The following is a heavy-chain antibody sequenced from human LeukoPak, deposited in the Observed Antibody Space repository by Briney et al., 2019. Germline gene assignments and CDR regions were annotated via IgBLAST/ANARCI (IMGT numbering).Heavy chain of an antibody. CDR3: AGRRVLDASFDY. CDR1: GFTVSNNY. J-gene: IGHJ4*02. CDR2: IYSGDNT. V-gene: IGHV3-66*02. Sequence: GGSLRLSCAASGFTVSNNYMSWVRQAPGKGLEWVSFIYSGDNTYYVESVKGRFTISRDNSKNTLFLQMNRLRAEDTAVYYCAGRRVLDASFDYWGQGTLVTVSS. D-gene: IGHD3-16*01.